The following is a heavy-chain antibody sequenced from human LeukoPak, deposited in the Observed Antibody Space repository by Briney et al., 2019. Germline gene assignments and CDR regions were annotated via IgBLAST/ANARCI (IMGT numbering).Heavy chain of an antibody. CDR1: GGSISSYY. Sequence: SETLSLTCTVSGGSISSYYWSWIRQPPGKGLEWIGYIYYSGSTNYNPSLKSRVTISVDTSKNQFSLKLSSVTAADTAVYCCAREFHPAYCGGDCYWGWAFDIWGQGTMVTVSS. CDR2: IYYSGST. J-gene: IGHJ3*02. V-gene: IGHV4-59*01. CDR3: AREFHPAYCGGDCYWGWAFDI. D-gene: IGHD2-21*02.